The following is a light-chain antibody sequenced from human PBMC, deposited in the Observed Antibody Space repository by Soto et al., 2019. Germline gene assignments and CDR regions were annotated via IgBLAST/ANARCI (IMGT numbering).Light chain of an antibody. Sequence: DIPMTQSPSTLSASVGDSVTITCRASQSISSWLAWYQQKPGKAPKVLIYKASTLESGGPSRFSGSGSGTEFTLTIGSLQPDDFATYYCQQYNSYSLYTFGQGTKLEIK. CDR1: QSISSW. CDR3: QQYNSYSLYT. CDR2: KAS. J-gene: IGKJ2*01. V-gene: IGKV1-5*03.